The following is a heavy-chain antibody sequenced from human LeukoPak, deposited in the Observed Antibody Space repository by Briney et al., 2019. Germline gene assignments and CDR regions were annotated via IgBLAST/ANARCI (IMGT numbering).Heavy chain of an antibody. CDR1: GYTFTGYY. V-gene: IGHV1-2*02. J-gene: IGHJ5*02. Sequence: ASVKVSCKASGYTFTGYYMHWARQAPGQGLEWMGWINPNSGGTNYAQKFQGRVTMTRDTSISTAYMELSRLRSDDTAVYYCAREDSAYSSSWYNWFDPWGQGTLVTVSS. CDR2: INPNSGGT. CDR3: AREDSAYSSSWYNWFDP. D-gene: IGHD6-13*01.